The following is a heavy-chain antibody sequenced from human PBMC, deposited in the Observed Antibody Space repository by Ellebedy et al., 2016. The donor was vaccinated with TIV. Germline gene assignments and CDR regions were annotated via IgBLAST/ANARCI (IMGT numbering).Heavy chain of an antibody. CDR1: GGSASRYF. Sequence: SETLSLXXTVSGGSASRYFWSWIRQPAGKGLEWIGRIFTSGSFNYNPSLMSRVTMSVVTSKNQISLRLNSVTTADTAVYYCSRVHCSITTCDYYYMDVWGKGATVTGS. V-gene: IGHV4-4*07. CDR2: IFTSGSF. CDR3: SRVHCSITTCDYYYMDV. J-gene: IGHJ6*03. D-gene: IGHD1-1*01.